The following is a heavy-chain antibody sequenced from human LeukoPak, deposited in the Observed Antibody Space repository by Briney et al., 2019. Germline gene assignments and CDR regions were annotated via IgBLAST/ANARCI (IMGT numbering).Heavy chain of an antibody. CDR2: IYHSGST. Sequence: PSETLSLTCTVSGGSVSSGAYYWSWIRQPPGKGLEWIGYIYHSGSTYYNPSLKSRVTMSLDRSKNHFSLNLGSVTAADTAVYYCARGEFYGGLNWFGPWGQGTLVTVSS. D-gene: IGHD3-16*01. J-gene: IGHJ5*02. CDR1: GGSVSSGAYY. V-gene: IGHV4-30-2*01. CDR3: ARGEFYGGLNWFGP.